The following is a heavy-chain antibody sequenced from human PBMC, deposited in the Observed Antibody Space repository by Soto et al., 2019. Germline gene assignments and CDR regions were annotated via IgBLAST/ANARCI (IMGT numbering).Heavy chain of an antibody. CDR3: ARARLVGLTSWDYFHX. CDR1: GGSISNYY. D-gene: IGHD3-16*01. V-gene: IGHV4-59*01. Sequence: ETLSLTFHVSGGSISNYYWNWIRQPPGKRLEWILDIAYSGSTKYNPSLMSLVTISADMSKKQFSLKLKSVAAADTAIYYCARARLVGLTSWDYFHXWGQVTLVTVSX. CDR2: IAYSGST. J-gene: IGHJ4*02.